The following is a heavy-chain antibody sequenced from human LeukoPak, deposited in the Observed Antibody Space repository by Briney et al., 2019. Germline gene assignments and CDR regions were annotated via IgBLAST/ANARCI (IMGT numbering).Heavy chain of an antibody. CDR2: IYTSGSV. Sequence: SGSLSLTCTVSGGSISNYYWSWIRQPAGKGLECIGRIYTSGSVNYNPSLKSRITMSIDTSMNHFSLKLYSVTAADTAVYYCARGPYYDTSKTSAFDIWGQGTMVTVSS. D-gene: IGHD3-22*01. V-gene: IGHV4-4*07. CDR1: GGSISNYY. CDR3: ARGPYYDTSKTSAFDI. J-gene: IGHJ3*02.